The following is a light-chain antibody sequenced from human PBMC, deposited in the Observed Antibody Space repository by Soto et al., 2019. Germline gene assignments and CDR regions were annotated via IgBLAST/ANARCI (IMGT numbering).Light chain of an antibody. CDR1: SGHSSNA. CDR3: QTWGTGIQGV. J-gene: IGLJ3*02. V-gene: IGLV4-69*01. Sequence: QPVLTQSPSASASLGASVKLTCTLSSGHSSNAIAWHQQRPQKGPRYLMKLKSDGSHTKGDGIPDRFSGSSSGTERYLTISRLQSEDEADYYCQTWGTGIQGVFGGGTKLTVL. CDR2: LKSDGSH.